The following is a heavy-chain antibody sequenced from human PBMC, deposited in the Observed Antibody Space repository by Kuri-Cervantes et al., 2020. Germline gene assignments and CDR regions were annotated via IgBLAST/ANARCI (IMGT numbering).Heavy chain of an antibody. J-gene: IGHJ6*02. CDR1: GGTFSSYA. V-gene: IGHV1-69*13. D-gene: IGHD4-17*01. CDR3: ARSMTTVTSRFAYYYYYGMDV. Sequence: SVKVSCKASGGTFSSYAISWVRQAPGQGLEWMGGIIPIFGTANYAQKFQGRVTITADESTSTAYTELSSLRSEDTAVYYCARSMTTVTSRFAYYYYYGMDVWGQGTTVTVSS. CDR2: IIPIFGTA.